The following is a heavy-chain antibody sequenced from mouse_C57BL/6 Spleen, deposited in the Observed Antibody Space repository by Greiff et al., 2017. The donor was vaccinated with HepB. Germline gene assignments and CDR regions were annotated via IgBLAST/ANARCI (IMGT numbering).Heavy chain of an antibody. V-gene: IGHV1-64*01. CDR3: ARAVTRLYYYAMDD. CDR1: GYTFTSYW. D-gene: IGHD2-1*01. J-gene: IGHJ4*01. Sequence: QVQLQQPGAELVKPGASVKLSCKASGYTFTSYWMHWVKQRPGQGLEWIGMIHPNSGSTNYNEKLKSKATLTLDKSSSTAYMQLSSLTSEDSAVYYSARAVTRLYYYAMDDWGQGTSVTVSS. CDR2: IHPNSGST.